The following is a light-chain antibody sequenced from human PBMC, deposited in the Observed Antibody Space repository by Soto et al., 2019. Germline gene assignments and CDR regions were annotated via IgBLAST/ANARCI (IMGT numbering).Light chain of an antibody. CDR3: SSYSTSYFYF. V-gene: IGLV2-14*02. Sequence: QSVLTQPASVSGSPGQSITISCTGTSTDPATYDLVSWYQQHPGKAPQLIIYGVTIRPSGISNRFSGSKSGSTASLTISGLRDEDEADYYCSSYSTSYFYFFGSGTKVTVL. J-gene: IGLJ1*01. CDR2: GVT. CDR1: STDPATYDL.